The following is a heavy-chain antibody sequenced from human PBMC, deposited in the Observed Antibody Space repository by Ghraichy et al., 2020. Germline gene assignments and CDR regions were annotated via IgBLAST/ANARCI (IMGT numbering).Heavy chain of an antibody. V-gene: IGHV3-13*01. J-gene: IGHJ2*01. CDR1: GFTFSSYD. CDR2: IGTAGDT. D-gene: IGHD3-10*01. CDR3: ARVRFGELYWYFDL. Sequence: LTCAASGFTFSSYDMHWVRQATGKGLEWVSAIGTAGDTYYPGSVKGRFTISRENAKNSLYLQMNSLRAGDTAVYYCARVRFGELYWYFDLWGRGTLVTVSS.